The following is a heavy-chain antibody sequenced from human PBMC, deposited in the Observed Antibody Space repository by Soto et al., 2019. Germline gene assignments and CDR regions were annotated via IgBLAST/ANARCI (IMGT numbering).Heavy chain of an antibody. CDR2: IYYSGST. CDR3: ARDRYGDYGTHYYHLAV. Sequence: SETLSLTCTVSGGSISSYYWSWIRQPPGKGLEWIGYIYYSGSTDYNPSFKSRVTISVDTSKNQFSLKLSSVTAADTAMYYCARDRYGDYGTHYYHLAVWGKGTTVTVSS. J-gene: IGHJ6*03. V-gene: IGHV4-59*01. D-gene: IGHD4-17*01. CDR1: GGSISSYY.